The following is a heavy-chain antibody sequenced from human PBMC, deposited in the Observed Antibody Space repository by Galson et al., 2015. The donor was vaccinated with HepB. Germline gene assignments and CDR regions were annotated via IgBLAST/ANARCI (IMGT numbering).Heavy chain of an antibody. V-gene: IGHV6-1*01. CDR1: GDSASNKSAA. CDR3: ARVQLTAELYYFDS. Sequence: CAISGDSASNKSAAWNWIRQSPSSGLEWLGRTYYRSKWYSDYAVSVKSRITINPDISKNQFSLHLDSVTPEDAAVYYCARVQLTAELYYFDSWGQGTLVTVS. CDR2: TYYRSKWYS. J-gene: IGHJ4*02. D-gene: IGHD2-2*01.